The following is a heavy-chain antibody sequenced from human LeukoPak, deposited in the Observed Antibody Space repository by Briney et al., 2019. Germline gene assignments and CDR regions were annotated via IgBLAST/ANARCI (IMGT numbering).Heavy chain of an antibody. J-gene: IGHJ4*02. V-gene: IGHV1-18*01. D-gene: IGHD6-13*01. Sequence: ASMKVSCKTSGYTFTSYGITWVRQAPGQGLEWMGWISAYNGNTNYAQKLQGRVTMTTDTSTSTAYMELRSLRSDDTAVYYCARGPGDSRPYYFDYWGQGTLVTVSS. CDR1: GYTFTSYG. CDR2: ISAYNGNT. CDR3: ARGPGDSRPYYFDY.